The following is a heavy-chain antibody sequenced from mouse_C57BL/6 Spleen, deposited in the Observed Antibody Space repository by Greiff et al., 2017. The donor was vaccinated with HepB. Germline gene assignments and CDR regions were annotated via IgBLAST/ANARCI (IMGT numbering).Heavy chain of an antibody. CDR1: GYTFTSYW. CDR2: IDPSDSYT. J-gene: IGHJ3*01. CDR3: ARGGTTGIAY. V-gene: IGHV1-69*01. Sequence: QVQLQQPGAELVMPGASVKLSCKASGYTFTSYWMHWVKQMPGQGLEWIGEIDPSDSYTNYDQKFKGKSTLTVDKSSSTAYMQLSSLTSEDSAVYYCARGGTTGIAYWGQGTLVTVSA. D-gene: IGHD1-1*01.